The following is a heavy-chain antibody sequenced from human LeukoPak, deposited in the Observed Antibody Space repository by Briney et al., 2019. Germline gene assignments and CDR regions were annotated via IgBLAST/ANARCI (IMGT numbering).Heavy chain of an antibody. CDR3: AKNADRGAYCRGGSCYPYYYYYMDV. CDR1: GFTFSNHG. CDR2: ITSGGSP. J-gene: IGHJ6*03. V-gene: IGHV3-23*01. Sequence: GGSLRLSCAASGFTFSNHGMNWVRQAPGKGLEWVSYITSGGSPYYADSVKGRFTVSRDNSKNTLYLQMNSLTVEDTAIYYCAKNADRGAYCRGGSCYPYYYYYMDVWGTGTTVTISS. D-gene: IGHD2-15*01.